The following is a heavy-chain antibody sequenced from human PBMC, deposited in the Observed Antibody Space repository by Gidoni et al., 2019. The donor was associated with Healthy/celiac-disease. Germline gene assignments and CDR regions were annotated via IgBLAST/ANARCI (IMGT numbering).Heavy chain of an antibody. V-gene: IGHV3-30-3*01. CDR1: GFTFSSYA. Sequence: QVQLVESGGGVVQPGRSLRLSCAASGFTFSSYALHWVRQAPGKGLEWVAVISYDGSNKYYADSVKGRFTISRDNSKNTLYLQMNSLRAEDTAVYYCARVHCSSTSCFEIPPYFDYWGQGTLVTVSS. CDR3: ARVHCSSTSCFEIPPYFDY. J-gene: IGHJ4*02. CDR2: ISYDGSNK. D-gene: IGHD2-2*01.